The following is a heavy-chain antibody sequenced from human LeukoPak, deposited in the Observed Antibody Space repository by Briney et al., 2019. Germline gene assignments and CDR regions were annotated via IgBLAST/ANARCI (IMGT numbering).Heavy chain of an antibody. D-gene: IGHD4-17*01. CDR2: ISWNSGSI. Sequence: PGGSLRLSCAASGFTFDDYAMPWVRHAPGKGLEWVSGISWNSGSIGYADPVKGRFTISGDNAKNSLYLQMNSLRAEDTALYYCAKGHGDYYYYGMDVWGQGTTVTVSS. V-gene: IGHV3-9*01. CDR3: AKGHGDYYYYGMDV. J-gene: IGHJ6*02. CDR1: GFTFDDYA.